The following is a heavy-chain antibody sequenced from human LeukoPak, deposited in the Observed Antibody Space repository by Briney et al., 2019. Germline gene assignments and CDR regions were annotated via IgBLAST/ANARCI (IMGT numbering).Heavy chain of an antibody. D-gene: IGHD3-10*01. V-gene: IGHV1-8*01. Sequence: ASVKVSCKASGYTFTSYDINWVRQATGQGHEWMGWMNPNSGNTGYAQKFQGRVTTTRNTSISTAYMELSRLRSDDTTVYYCAREGSITMVRGVDYWGQGTLVTVSS. CDR2: MNPNSGNT. CDR3: AREGSITMVRGVDY. CDR1: GYTFTSYD. J-gene: IGHJ4*02.